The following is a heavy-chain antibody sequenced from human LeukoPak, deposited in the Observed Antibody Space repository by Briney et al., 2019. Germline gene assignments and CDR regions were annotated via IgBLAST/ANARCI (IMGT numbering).Heavy chain of an antibody. CDR3: AREEASAGDY. CDR1: GGSISSSNHY. Sequence: SSETLSLTCTVSGGSISSSNHYRAWIRQPPGKGLEWIGRIYYSGSTFYSPSLKSRVTISVDTSKNQFSLKLSSVTAADTAVYYCAREEASAGDYWGQGTLVTVSS. CDR2: IYYSGST. V-gene: IGHV4-39*01. J-gene: IGHJ4*02. D-gene: IGHD6-13*01.